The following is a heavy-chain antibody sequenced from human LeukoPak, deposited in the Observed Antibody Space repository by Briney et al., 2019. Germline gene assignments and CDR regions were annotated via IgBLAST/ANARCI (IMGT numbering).Heavy chain of an antibody. CDR1: GFTFSSYW. D-gene: IGHD1-26*01. V-gene: IGHV3-7*04. CDR2: IKQDGSEK. Sequence: GGSLRLSCAASGFTFSSYWMSWVRQAPGKGLEWVANIKQDGSEKYYVDSVKGRFTISRDNAKNSLYLQMNSLRAEDTAVYYCARGSGGCEYYFDYWGQGTLVTVSS. J-gene: IGHJ4*02. CDR3: ARGSGGCEYYFDY.